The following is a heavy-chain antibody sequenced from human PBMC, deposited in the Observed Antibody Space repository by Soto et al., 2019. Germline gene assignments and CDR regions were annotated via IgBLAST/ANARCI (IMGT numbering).Heavy chain of an antibody. CDR1: GFTFTNYV. CDR2: ISRDGSNG. V-gene: IGHV3-30*18. Sequence: QVQLVDSGGGVVPPGTSLTLSCAASGFTFTNYVMHWVRQAPGKGLEWVALISRDGSNGYYAESVKGRFTISRDNSKNPVDLQVNNLRTKDTAVYYCAKDYWCLIDYWGQGTLVTVSS. D-gene: IGHD3-16*01. CDR3: AKDYWCLIDY. J-gene: IGHJ4*02.